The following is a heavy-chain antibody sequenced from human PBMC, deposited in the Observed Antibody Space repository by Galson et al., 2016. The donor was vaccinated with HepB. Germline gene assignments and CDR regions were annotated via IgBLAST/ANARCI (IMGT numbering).Heavy chain of an antibody. CDR3: ARDSHQGYCGSKTCPKQNWFDP. CDR1: GDTFIGYY. V-gene: IGHV1-2*06. CDR2: INPDSGST. Sequence: SVKVSCKASGDTFIGYYMHWVRQAPGQGLEWMGRINPDSGSTDYAQRFRGRVTMTRDTSINTAYMELSSLTSDDTAIYYCARDSHQGYCGSKTCPKQNWFDPWGQGTLVTVSS. J-gene: IGHJ5*02. D-gene: IGHD2-2*01.